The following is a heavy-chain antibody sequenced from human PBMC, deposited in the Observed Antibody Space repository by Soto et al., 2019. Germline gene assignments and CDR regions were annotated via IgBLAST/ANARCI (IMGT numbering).Heavy chain of an antibody. CDR1: GYTFTSYG. CDR2: ISAYNGNT. V-gene: IGHV1-18*01. J-gene: IGHJ5*02. D-gene: IGHD2-2*02. Sequence: ASVKVSCKASGYTFTSYGISWVRQAPGQGLEWMGWISAYNGNTNYAQKLQGRVTTTTDTSTSAAYMELRSLRSDDTAVYYCARTVCSSTSCYIGNWFDPWGQGTLVTVSS. CDR3: ARTVCSSTSCYIGNWFDP.